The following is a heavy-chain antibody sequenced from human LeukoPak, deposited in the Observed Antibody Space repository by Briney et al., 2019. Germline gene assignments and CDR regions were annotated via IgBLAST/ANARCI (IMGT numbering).Heavy chain of an antibody. CDR1: GVSISSYY. Sequence: NPSETLSLTCTVSGVSISSYYWSWIRQPPGKGLEWIGYIYYSGSTNYNPSLKSRVTISVDTSKNQFSLKLSSVTAADTAVYYCASSQLGYCSGGSCYGPYYYYGMDVWGQGTTVTVSS. V-gene: IGHV4-59*01. D-gene: IGHD2-15*01. J-gene: IGHJ6*02. CDR2: IYYSGST. CDR3: ASSQLGYCSGGSCYGPYYYYGMDV.